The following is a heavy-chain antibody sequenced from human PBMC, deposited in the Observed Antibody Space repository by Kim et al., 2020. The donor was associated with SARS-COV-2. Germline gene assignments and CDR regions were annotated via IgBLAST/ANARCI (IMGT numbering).Heavy chain of an antibody. Sequence: GGSLRLSCAASGFTFSGYAMPWVRQAPGKGLEWVSGISSSGCSIYYADSVKGRFTISRDNAKNSLYLQMNSLRAEDTAAYYCAKGLGSVYRSFDIWGQGT. CDR1: GFTFSGYA. CDR2: ISSSGCSI. CDR3: AKGLGSVYRSFDI. D-gene: IGHD6-19*01. J-gene: IGHJ3*02. V-gene: IGHV3-21*04.